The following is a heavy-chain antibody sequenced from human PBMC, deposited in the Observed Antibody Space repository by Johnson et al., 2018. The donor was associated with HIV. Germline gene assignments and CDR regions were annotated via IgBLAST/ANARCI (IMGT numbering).Heavy chain of an antibody. CDR1: GFTFSSFG. Sequence: QMQLVESGGGVVQPGRSLRLSCAESGFTFSSFGMHWVRQAPGKGLEWVAVIWYDGSNKYYADSVKGRFTISRDDSKNTLYFQMNSLKTEDTAVYYCTSDQCQQLVHNASEIWGQGTMVTVSS. D-gene: IGHD6-13*01. CDR3: TSDQCQQLVHNASEI. J-gene: IGHJ3*02. V-gene: IGHV3-33*01. CDR2: IWYDGSNK.